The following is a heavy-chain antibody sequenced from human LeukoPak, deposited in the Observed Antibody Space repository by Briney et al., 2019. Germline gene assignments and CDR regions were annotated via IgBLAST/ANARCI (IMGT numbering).Heavy chain of an antibody. V-gene: IGHV3-30*04. CDR3: AKDEKSGSYYIDY. D-gene: IGHD1-26*01. CDR2: ISYDGSNK. CDR1: GFTFSSYA. Sequence: GRSLRLSCAASGFTFSSYAMHWVRQAPGKGLEWVAVISYDGSNKYYADSVKGRFTISRDNSKNTLYLQMNSLRAEDTAVYYCAKDEKSGSYYIDYWGQGTLVTVSS. J-gene: IGHJ4*02.